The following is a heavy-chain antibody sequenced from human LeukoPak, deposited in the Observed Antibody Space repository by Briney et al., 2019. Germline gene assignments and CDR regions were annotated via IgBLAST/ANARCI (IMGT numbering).Heavy chain of an antibody. V-gene: IGHV4-4*07. CDR2: IYTSGST. Sequence: PSETLSLTCTVSGGSISSYYWSWIRQPAGKGLEWIGRIYTSGSTNYNPSLKSRVTISVDTSKDQFSLKLTSVIAADTAFYYCAKDWELGSWGQGTLVTVSS. CDR1: GGSISSYY. D-gene: IGHD1-26*01. CDR3: AKDWELGS. J-gene: IGHJ5*02.